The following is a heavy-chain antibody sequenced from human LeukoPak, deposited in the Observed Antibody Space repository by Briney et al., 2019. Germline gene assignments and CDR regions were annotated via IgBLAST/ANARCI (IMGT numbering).Heavy chain of an antibody. J-gene: IGHJ6*02. Sequence: PSETLSLTCAVYGGSFSGYYWSWIRHPPGKGLEWIGEINHSGSTNYNPSLKSRVTISVDTFKNQFSLKLSSVTAADTAVYYCARGIFPGYCSSTSCYYYYYGMDVWGQGTTVTVSS. V-gene: IGHV4-34*01. D-gene: IGHD2-2*01. CDR2: INHSGST. CDR1: GGSFSGYY. CDR3: ARGIFPGYCSSTSCYYYYYGMDV.